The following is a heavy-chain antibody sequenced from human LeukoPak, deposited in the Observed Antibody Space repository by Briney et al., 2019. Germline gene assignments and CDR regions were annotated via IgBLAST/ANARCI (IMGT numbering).Heavy chain of an antibody. CDR2: ISAYNGNT. J-gene: IGHJ4*02. CDR3: ARDVTVAGKAFDF. D-gene: IGHD6-19*01. V-gene: IGHV1-18*01. CDR1: GYTFTSYG. Sequence: ASVKVSCKASGYTFTSYGISWVRQATGQGLEWMGWISAYNGNTNYAQKLQGRVTMTTDTSTSTAYMELRSLRSDGTAVYYCARDVTVAGKAFDFWGQGTLVTVSS.